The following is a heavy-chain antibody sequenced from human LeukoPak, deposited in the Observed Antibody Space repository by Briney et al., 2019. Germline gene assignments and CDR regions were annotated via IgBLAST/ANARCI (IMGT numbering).Heavy chain of an antibody. CDR3: ARDGVVVTAYSPFQH. D-gene: IGHD2-21*02. CDR1: GFTFSSYS. J-gene: IGHJ1*01. Sequence: GGSLRLSCAASGFTFSSYSMNWVRQAPGKGLEWVSSISSSSSYIYYADSVKGRFTISRDNAKNSLYLQMNSLGAEDTAVYYCARDGVVVTAYSPFQHWGQGILVTVSS. V-gene: IGHV3-21*01. CDR2: ISSSSSYI.